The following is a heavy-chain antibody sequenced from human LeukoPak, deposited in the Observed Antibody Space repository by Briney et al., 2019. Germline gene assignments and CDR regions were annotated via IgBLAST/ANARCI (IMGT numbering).Heavy chain of an antibody. D-gene: IGHD3-10*02. CDR1: GYTFTSYG. V-gene: IGHV1-18*01. CDR3: ARDRPMSLIRGAPAIEY. J-gene: IGHJ4*02. Sequence: ASVKVSCKASGYTFTSYGISWVRQAPGQGLEWMGWISAYNGNTNYAQKLQGRVTMTTDTSTSTAYMELRSLRSDDTAVDYCARDRPMSLIRGAPAIEYRGQGTLVTVSP. CDR2: ISAYNGNT.